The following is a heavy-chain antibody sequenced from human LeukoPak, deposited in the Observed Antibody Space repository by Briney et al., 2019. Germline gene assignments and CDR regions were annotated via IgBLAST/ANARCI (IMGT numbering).Heavy chain of an antibody. CDR3: ARSPERSGHLQDY. CDR2: IWYDGSNK. Sequence: GGSLRLSCAASGFTFSSYGMHWVRQAPGKGLEWVAVIWYDGSNKYYADSVKGRFTISRDNSKNTLYLQMNSLRAEDTAVYYCARSPERSGHLQDYWGQGTLVTVSS. D-gene: IGHD2-15*01. V-gene: IGHV3-33*01. J-gene: IGHJ4*02. CDR1: GFTFSSYG.